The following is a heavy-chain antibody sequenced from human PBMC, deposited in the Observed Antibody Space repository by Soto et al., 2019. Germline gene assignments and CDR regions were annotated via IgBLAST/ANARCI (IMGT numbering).Heavy chain of an antibody. CDR2: IIPIFGTA. J-gene: IGHJ4*02. CDR1: GGTFSSYA. CDR3: ARARALWFGEFHMYYFDY. Sequence: QVQLVQSGAEVKKPGSSVKVSCKASGGTFSSYAISWVRQAPGQGLEWMGGIIPIFGTANYAQKFQGRVTIPADESTSTAYMELSSLRSEDTAVYYCARARALWFGEFHMYYFDYWGQGTLVTVSS. D-gene: IGHD3-10*01. V-gene: IGHV1-69*01.